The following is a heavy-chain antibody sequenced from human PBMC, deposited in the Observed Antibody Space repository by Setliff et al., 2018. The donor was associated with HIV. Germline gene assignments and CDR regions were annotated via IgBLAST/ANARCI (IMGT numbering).Heavy chain of an antibody. CDR1: GFTFGDYA. Sequence: LKISCTTSGFTFGDYAMNWFRQAPGKGLEWVGFIRTNSYGGTTEYAASVKGRFTISRDDSKSIVYVQMNSLKTEDTAVYFCTGYYDSSGYYYGVDYWGQGTLVTVSS. CDR2: IRTNSYGGTT. D-gene: IGHD3-22*01. V-gene: IGHV3-49*03. J-gene: IGHJ4*02. CDR3: TGYYDSSGYYYGVDY.